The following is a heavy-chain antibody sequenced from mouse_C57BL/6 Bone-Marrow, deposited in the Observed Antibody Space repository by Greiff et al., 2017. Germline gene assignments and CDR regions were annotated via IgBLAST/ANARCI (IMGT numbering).Heavy chain of an antibody. CDR2: IDPENGDT. Sequence: VQLQQSGAELVRPGASVKLSCTASGFNIKDDYMHWVKQRHEQGLEWIGWIDPENGDTEYASKFQGKATITADTSSNTAYLQLSSLTSEDTAVYYCTLLWSFAYWGQGTLVTVSA. J-gene: IGHJ3*01. D-gene: IGHD2-1*01. CDR3: TLLWSFAY. CDR1: GFNIKDDY. V-gene: IGHV14-4*01.